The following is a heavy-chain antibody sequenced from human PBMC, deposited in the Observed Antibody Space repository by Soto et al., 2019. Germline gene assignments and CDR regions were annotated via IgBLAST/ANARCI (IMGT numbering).Heavy chain of an antibody. V-gene: IGHV4-31*03. CDR3: ARTKCSGGSCYSWSLDY. CDR1: GGSITTGGYY. J-gene: IGHJ4*02. Sequence: SETLSLTCTVSGGSITTGGYYWSWIRQLPGKGLEWIGHRYYSESTYYNPSLKSRVSISLDTSKNQFSLKLSFVTAADTAMYYCARTKCSGGSCYSWSLDYRGQGTPVTVSS. CDR2: RYYSEST. D-gene: IGHD2-15*01.